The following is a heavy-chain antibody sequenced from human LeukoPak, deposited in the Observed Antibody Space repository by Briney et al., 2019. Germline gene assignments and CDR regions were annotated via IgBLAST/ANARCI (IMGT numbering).Heavy chain of an antibody. J-gene: IGHJ3*02. CDR1: GFTFSSYW. D-gene: IGHD3-10*01. Sequence: GGSLRLSCAASGFTFSSYWMSWVRQAPGKGLEWVANIKQDGSEKYYVDSVKGRFTISRDNAKNSLYLQMNSLRAEDTAVYYCAKSNGYGLIDIWGQGTMVTVSS. CDR2: IKQDGSEK. CDR3: AKSNGYGLIDI. V-gene: IGHV3-7*03.